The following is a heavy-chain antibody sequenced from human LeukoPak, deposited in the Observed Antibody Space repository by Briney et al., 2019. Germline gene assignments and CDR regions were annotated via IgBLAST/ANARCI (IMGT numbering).Heavy chain of an antibody. CDR1: GYSISSGYY. CDR3: AREGSSSGLDAFDI. J-gene: IGHJ3*02. CDR2: IYHSGST. D-gene: IGHD6-6*01. V-gene: IGHV4-38-2*02. Sequence: PSETLSLTCTVSGYSISSGYYWGWIRQPPGKGLEWIGSIYHSGSTYYNPSLKSRVTISVDTSKNQFSLKLSSVTAADTAVYYCAREGSSSGLDAFDIWGQGTTVTVSS.